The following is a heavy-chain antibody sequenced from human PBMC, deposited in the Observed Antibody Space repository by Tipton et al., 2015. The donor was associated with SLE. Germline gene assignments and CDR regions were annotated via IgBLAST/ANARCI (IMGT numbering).Heavy chain of an antibody. Sequence: SLRLSCQGSGYSFTNYWLSWVRQMPGKGLEWMGRIDPSDSYIDYSPSFQGHVTISADKSISTVYLQWSSLKASDTAIYYCARNNGPYGMDVWGQGTTVTVSS. CDR3: ARNNGPYGMDV. CDR1: GYSFTNYW. V-gene: IGHV5-10-1*01. D-gene: IGHD1/OR15-1a*01. J-gene: IGHJ6*02. CDR2: IDPSDSYI.